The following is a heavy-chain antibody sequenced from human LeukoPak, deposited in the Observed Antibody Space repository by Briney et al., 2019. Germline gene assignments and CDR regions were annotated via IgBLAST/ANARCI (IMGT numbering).Heavy chain of an antibody. D-gene: IGHD3-9*01. CDR3: AKDRNDILTGYYTCYFDY. J-gene: IGHJ4*02. CDR2: ISGSGGST. CDR1: GFTFSSYA. V-gene: IGHV3-23*01. Sequence: GGSLRLSCAASGFTFSSYAMSWVRQAPGKGLEWVSAISGSGGSTYYADSVKGRFTISRDNSKNTLYLQMNSQRAEDTAVYYCAKDRNDILTGYYTCYFDYWGQGTLVTVSS.